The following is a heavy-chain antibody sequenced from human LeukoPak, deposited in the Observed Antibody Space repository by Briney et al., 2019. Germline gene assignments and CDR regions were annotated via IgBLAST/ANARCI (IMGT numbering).Heavy chain of an antibody. CDR1: GCTVSDKY. J-gene: IGHJ6*02. V-gene: IGHV3-66*01. D-gene: IGHD5-24*01. CDR2: IYSGGGT. Sequence: GESLRLSCAASGCTVSDKYMSWVRQAPGKGLELVSTIYSGGGTHYEASVKGRFTISRDNSKNTLYLQMNSLRAEDTAVYYCARDSKMSTISPYYGMDVWGQGTSVAVSS. CDR3: ARDSKMSTISPYYGMDV.